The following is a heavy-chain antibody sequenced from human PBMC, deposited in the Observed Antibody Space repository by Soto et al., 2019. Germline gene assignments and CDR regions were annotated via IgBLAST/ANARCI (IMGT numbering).Heavy chain of an antibody. CDR3: ARVGYYYDSSGYYLSFDY. V-gene: IGHV1-8*01. Sequence: ASVKLSCKASGYTFTSYDINWVRQATGQGLEWMGWMNPNSGNTGYAQKFQGRVTMTRNTSISTAYMELSSLRSEDTAVYYCARVGYYYDSSGYYLSFDYWGQGTLVTVSS. CDR2: MNPNSGNT. J-gene: IGHJ4*02. D-gene: IGHD3-22*01. CDR1: GYTFTSYD.